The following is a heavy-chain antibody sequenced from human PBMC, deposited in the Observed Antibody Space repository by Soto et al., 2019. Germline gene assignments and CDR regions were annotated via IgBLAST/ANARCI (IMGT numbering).Heavy chain of an antibody. D-gene: IGHD3-10*01. J-gene: IGHJ6*02. CDR3: ARGRITMVRGVNYYYYGMDV. CDR2: ISYDGSNK. Sequence: LRLSCAASGFTFSSYAMHWVRQAPGKGLEWVAVISYDGSNKYYADSVKGRFTISRDNSKNTLYLQMNSLRAEDTAVYYCARGRITMVRGVNYYYYGMDVWGQGTTVTVSS. CDR1: GFTFSSYA. V-gene: IGHV3-30-3*01.